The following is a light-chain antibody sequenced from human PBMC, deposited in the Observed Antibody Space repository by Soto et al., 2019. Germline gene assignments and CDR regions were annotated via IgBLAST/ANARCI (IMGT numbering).Light chain of an antibody. CDR1: KNDIGVYDF. CDR2: EVV. J-gene: IGLJ1*01. V-gene: IGLV2-8*01. Sequence: QSALTQPPSASGSPGQSVTISCTGTKNDIGVYDFVSWYQHHPGKAPRLIIYEVVQRPSGVPDRISGSKSGNTASPTVSWPQAADEADYFCKSYAGSNTYVFGSGTKLTVL. CDR3: KSYAGSNTYV.